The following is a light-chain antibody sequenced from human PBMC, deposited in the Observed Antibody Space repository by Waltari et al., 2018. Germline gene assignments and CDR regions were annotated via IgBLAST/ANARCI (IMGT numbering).Light chain of an antibody. CDR2: DAS. CDR3: QKYVSLPAT. Sequence: EIVLTQSPATLSLSPGDRPTLSCRASQSVGRYLAWYQQKPGQAPRLLIYDASIRATGIPDRFSGSGSGTDFSLTISRLEPEGFAVYYCQKYVSLPATFGQGTKVEIK. CDR1: QSVGRY. J-gene: IGKJ1*01. V-gene: IGKV3-20*01.